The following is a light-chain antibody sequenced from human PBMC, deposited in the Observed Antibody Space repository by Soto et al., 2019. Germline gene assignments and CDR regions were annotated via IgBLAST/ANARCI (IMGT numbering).Light chain of an antibody. Sequence: QSALTQPPSVSAAPGQTVTISCSGSSSNIGSDFVSWYQQLPGTAPKLLIYEDNKRPSGIPDRFSGSKSGTSATLGITGLQTGDEADYYCGAWDTSLSGGVFGGGTKVTVL. CDR3: GAWDTSLSGGV. CDR2: EDN. J-gene: IGLJ2*01. CDR1: SSNIGSDF. V-gene: IGLV1-51*02.